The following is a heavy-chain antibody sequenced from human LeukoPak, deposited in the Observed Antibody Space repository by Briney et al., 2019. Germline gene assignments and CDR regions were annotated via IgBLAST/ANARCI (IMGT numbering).Heavy chain of an antibody. Sequence: GGSLRLSCAASGFIFSTYSMNWVRQAPGKGLEWVSYISSTDSTIYCADSVQGRFTISRDNAKNSLYLLMNSLRAEDTAVYYCARDLDGAVAFDIWGQGTMVTVSS. V-gene: IGHV3-48*01. J-gene: IGHJ3*02. D-gene: IGHD1-1*01. CDR2: ISSTDSTI. CDR1: GFIFSTYS. CDR3: ARDLDGAVAFDI.